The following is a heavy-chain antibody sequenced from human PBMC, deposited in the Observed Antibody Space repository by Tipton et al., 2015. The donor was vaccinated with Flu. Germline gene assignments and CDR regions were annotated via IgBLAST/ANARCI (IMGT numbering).Heavy chain of an antibody. V-gene: IGHV1-2*02. Sequence: QLVQSGAEVKKPGASVKVSCKASGYTFTGYYMHWVRQAPGQGLEWMGWINPNSGGTNYAQKFQGRVTMTRDTSISTVYMELSRLRSDDTAVYYCARGGYCSSTSCRIIDYWGQGTLVTVSS. D-gene: IGHD2-2*01. CDR3: ARGGYCSSTSCRIIDY. CDR2: INPNSGGT. J-gene: IGHJ4*02. CDR1: GYTFTGYY.